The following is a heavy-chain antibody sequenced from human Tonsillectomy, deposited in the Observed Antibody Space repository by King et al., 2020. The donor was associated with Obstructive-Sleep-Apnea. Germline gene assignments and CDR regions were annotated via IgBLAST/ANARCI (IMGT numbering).Heavy chain of an antibody. D-gene: IGHD2-2*01. Sequence: EVQLVESGGGLVQPGGSLRLSCAASGFTFSSYWMHWVRQAPGKGLVWVSRINSDGSTTTYADSVKGRFTISRDNAKNTLHLQMSSLRAVDTAVYFCARDRDCRSTSCFFGMDVWGQGTTVTVSS. CDR2: INSDGSTT. V-gene: IGHV3-74*01. CDR1: GFTFSSYW. J-gene: IGHJ6*02. CDR3: ARDRDCRSTSCFFGMDV.